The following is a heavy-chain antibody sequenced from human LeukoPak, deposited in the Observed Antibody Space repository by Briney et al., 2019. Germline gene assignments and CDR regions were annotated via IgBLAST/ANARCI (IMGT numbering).Heavy chain of an antibody. CDR2: MNPNSGNT. D-gene: IGHD5-24*01. Sequence: ASVKVSCKASGYTFTSYDINWVRQATGQGLEWMGWMNPNSGNTGYAQKFQGRVTITMNTSISTAYMELSSLRSEDTAVYYCARDVVEMATTRVYYYMDVWGKGTTVTVSS. CDR1: GYTFTSYD. J-gene: IGHJ6*03. V-gene: IGHV1-8*03. CDR3: ARDVVEMATTRVYYYMDV.